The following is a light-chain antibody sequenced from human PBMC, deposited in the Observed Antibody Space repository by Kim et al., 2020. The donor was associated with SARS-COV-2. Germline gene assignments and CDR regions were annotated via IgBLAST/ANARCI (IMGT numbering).Light chain of an antibody. J-gene: IGKJ4*01. Sequence: YVPPGERATLSCRASQSVSSNLAWYQQKPGQAPRLLIYDASTTATGIPARFSGSGSGTEFTLTISSLQSEDFTFYYCQQYTAWPPTFGGGTKLEI. CDR3: QQYTAWPPT. V-gene: IGKV3-15*01. CDR1: QSVSSN. CDR2: DAS.